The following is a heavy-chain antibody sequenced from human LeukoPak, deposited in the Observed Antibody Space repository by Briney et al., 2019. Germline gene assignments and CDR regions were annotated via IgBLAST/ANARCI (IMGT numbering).Heavy chain of an antibody. CDR2: ISWNSGSI. CDR1: GFTFDDYA. J-gene: IGHJ4*02. V-gene: IGHV3-9*01. D-gene: IGHD1-1*01. Sequence: GRSLRLSCAASGFTFDDYAMHWVRHAPGKGLEWVSGISWNSGSIGYADSVKGRFTISRDNAKNSLYLQMNSLRAEDTALYYCAKDRGTGTPLFDYWGQGTLVTVSS. CDR3: AKDRGTGTPLFDY.